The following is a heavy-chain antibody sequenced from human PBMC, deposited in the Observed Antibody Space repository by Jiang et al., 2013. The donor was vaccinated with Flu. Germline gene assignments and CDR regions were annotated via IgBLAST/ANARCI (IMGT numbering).Heavy chain of an antibody. CDR3: ARGGGPASDYAFDI. CDR1: GGSFSGYY. J-gene: IGHJ3*02. CDR2: INHSGST. D-gene: IGHD2-2*01. V-gene: IGHV4-34*01. Sequence: LLKPSETLSLTCAVYGGSFSGYYWSWIRQPPGKGLEWIGEINHSGSTNYNPSLKSRVTISVDTSKNQFSLKLSSVTAADTAVYYCARGGGPASDYAFDIWGQGTMVTVSS.